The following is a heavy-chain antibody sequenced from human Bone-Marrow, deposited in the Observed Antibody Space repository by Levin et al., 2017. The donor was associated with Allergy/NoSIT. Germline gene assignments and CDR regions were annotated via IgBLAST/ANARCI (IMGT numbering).Heavy chain of an antibody. CDR2: ISYDRSDI. D-gene: IGHD5-12*01. J-gene: IGHJ4*02. CDR3: ARDNSGYGEFDS. CDR1: GFTFGSSG. V-gene: IGHV3-30*03. Sequence: LSLTCAASGFTFGSSGMHWVRQAPGQGLEWVTLISYDRSDIDYADSVKGRFTISRDNSKSMLFLQMNSLRPDDTAVYYCARDNSGYGEFDSWGQGTLVTVSS.